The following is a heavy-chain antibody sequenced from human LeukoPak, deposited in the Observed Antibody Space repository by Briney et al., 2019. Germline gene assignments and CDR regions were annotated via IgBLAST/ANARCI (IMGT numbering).Heavy chain of an antibody. Sequence: ASVKVSCKASGYPFNIYGTSWVRQAPGQGLEWMGWISSDNGNTNYAQKLQGRVTMTTDTSTSTAYMELRSLRSDDTAMYYCARDRYDILTGYYPIDFWGQGTLVTVSS. CDR1: GYPFNIYG. V-gene: IGHV1-18*01. CDR3: ARDRYDILTGYYPIDF. D-gene: IGHD3-9*01. J-gene: IGHJ4*02. CDR2: ISSDNGNT.